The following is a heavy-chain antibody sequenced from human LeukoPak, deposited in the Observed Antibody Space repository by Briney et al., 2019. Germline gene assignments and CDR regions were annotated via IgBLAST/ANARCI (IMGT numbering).Heavy chain of an antibody. Sequence: GGSLRLYCAASGFTFSSYARSWVRQAPGKGLKWVSAISGSGGSTYYADSVKGRFTISRDNSKNTLYLQMNSLRAEDTAVYYCAKFPPTYGSGKRYDYWGQGTLVTVSS. J-gene: IGHJ4*02. CDR1: GFTFSSYA. CDR3: AKFPPTYGSGKRYDY. D-gene: IGHD3-10*01. V-gene: IGHV3-23*01. CDR2: ISGSGGST.